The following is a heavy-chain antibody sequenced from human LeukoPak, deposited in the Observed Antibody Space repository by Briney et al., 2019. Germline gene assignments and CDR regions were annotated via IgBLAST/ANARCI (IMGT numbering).Heavy chain of an antibody. D-gene: IGHD6-6*01. CDR2: IYYSGST. Sequence: SETLSLTCAVYGGSFSGYYWSWIRQPPGKGLEWIGYIYYSGSTNYNPSLKSRVTISVDTSKNQFSLKLSSVTAADTAVYYCARGDFGGEAARRFADNGMDVWGQGTTVTVSS. CDR3: ARGDFGGEAARRFADNGMDV. V-gene: IGHV4-59*01. J-gene: IGHJ6*02. CDR1: GGSFSGYY.